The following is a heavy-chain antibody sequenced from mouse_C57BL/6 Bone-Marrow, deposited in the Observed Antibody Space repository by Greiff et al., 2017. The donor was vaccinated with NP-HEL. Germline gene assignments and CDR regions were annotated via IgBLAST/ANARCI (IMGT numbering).Heavy chain of an antibody. Sequence: VQLQQPGAELVKPGASVKMSCKASGYTFTSYWITWVKQRPGQGLEWIGDIYPGSGSTNYNEKFKSKATLTVDTSSSTAYMQLSSLTSEDSAVYYCAREGSLYYYGSSFFDYWGQGTTLTVSS. CDR1: GYTFTSYW. V-gene: IGHV1-55*01. J-gene: IGHJ2*01. CDR2: IYPGSGST. D-gene: IGHD1-1*01. CDR3: AREGSLYYYGSSFFDY.